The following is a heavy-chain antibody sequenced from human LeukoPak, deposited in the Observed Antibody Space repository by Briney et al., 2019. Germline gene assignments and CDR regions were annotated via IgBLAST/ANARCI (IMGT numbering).Heavy chain of an antibody. Sequence: ASVKVSCKASGYTFTGYYMHWVRQAPGQGLEWMGWINPNSGGTNYAQKFQGRVTMTRDTSISTAYMELSRLRSDDTAVYYCASQYCSGGSCYPRSFDYWGQGTLVTVSS. J-gene: IGHJ4*02. CDR3: ASQYCSGGSCYPRSFDY. CDR2: INPNSGGT. D-gene: IGHD2-15*01. CDR1: GYTFTGYY. V-gene: IGHV1-2*02.